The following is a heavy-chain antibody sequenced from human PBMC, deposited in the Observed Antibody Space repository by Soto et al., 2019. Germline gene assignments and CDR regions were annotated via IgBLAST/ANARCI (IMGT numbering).Heavy chain of an antibody. Sequence: QVQLVQSGAEVKKPGASVKVSCKASGYTFTSYGISWVRQAPGQGLEWMGWISAYNGNTNYAQKLQGRVTMTTDTSTSTAYMELRSLRSADTAVYYCARVTKIFGVVIIGAQHWGQGTLVTVSS. CDR1: GYTFTSYG. D-gene: IGHD3-3*01. CDR3: ARVTKIFGVVIIGAQH. J-gene: IGHJ1*01. V-gene: IGHV1-18*01. CDR2: ISAYNGNT.